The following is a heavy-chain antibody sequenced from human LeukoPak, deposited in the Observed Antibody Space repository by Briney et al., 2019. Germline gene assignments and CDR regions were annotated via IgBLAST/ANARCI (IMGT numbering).Heavy chain of an antibody. Sequence: GGSLRLSCAASGFTFSTYWMHWVRQIPGKGLVWLSRIHYDGTYTTYVDSVRGRFTISRDNTKSTLYLQMNSLRADDTAVYYCARGAEGHNYGELDSWGQGTLVTVFS. D-gene: IGHD5-18*01. CDR3: ARGAEGHNYGELDS. CDR2: IHYDGTYT. J-gene: IGHJ5*01. V-gene: IGHV3-74*01. CDR1: GFTFSTYW.